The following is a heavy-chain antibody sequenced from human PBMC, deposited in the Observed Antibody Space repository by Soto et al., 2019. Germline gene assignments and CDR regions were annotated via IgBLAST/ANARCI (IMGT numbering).Heavy chain of an antibody. J-gene: IGHJ4*02. D-gene: IGHD1-26*01. Sequence: PGGSLRLSCAASGFTFNNYAMSWVRQAPGKGLEYVSAISGSGSATYSADSVRGRFAISRDNSKNTLYLQMSSLRAEDTAVYYCVKKWEPGPRPLSFDYWGQGTLVTVSS. V-gene: IGHV3-23*01. CDR2: ISGSGSAT. CDR3: VKKWEPGPRPLSFDY. CDR1: GFTFNNYA.